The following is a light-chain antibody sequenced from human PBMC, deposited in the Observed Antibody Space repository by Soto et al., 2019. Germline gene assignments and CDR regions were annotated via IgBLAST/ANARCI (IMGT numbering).Light chain of an antibody. J-gene: IGKJ3*01. CDR2: AAT. CDR1: QSIYINS. V-gene: IGKV3-20*01. CDR3: QQYGDSPFA. Sequence: EIVLTQSPGTLSLSPGERATLSCRASQSIYINSLAWYQHKRGQAPRLLIYAATVRATAVPDMFNGSGSGKDFALTISRLEPEDAAMYYCQQYGDSPFAFGPGTKLDVK.